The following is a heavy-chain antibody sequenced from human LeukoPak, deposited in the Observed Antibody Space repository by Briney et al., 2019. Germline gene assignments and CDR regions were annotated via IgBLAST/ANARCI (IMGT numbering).Heavy chain of an antibody. D-gene: IGHD2-2*02. CDR2: ISGSGGST. CDR1: GFTFSSYA. V-gene: IGHV3-23*01. J-gene: IGHJ4*02. CDR3: AKHLRGYCSSTSCYRPFDY. Sequence: GGSLRLSCAASGFTFSSYAMSWVRQAPGKGLEWVSAISGSGGSTYYADSVKGRFTISRDNSKNTLYLQMNSLRAEDTGVYYCAKHLRGYCSSTSCYRPFDYWGEGTLVTVSS.